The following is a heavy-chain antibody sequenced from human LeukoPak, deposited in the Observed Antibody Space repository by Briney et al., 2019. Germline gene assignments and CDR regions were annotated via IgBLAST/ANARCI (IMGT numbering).Heavy chain of an antibody. CDR3: ARRAARGRFDP. J-gene: IGHJ5*02. V-gene: IGHV3-30*04. CDR2: ISYDGRKE. Sequence: PGGSLRLSCTASGFTFSNYAMHWVRQAPGKGLEWVAVISYDGRKEYYEDSVKGRFTISRDNAKNSLYLQMNSLRAEDTAVYYCARRAARGRFDPWGQGTLVTVSS. D-gene: IGHD6-6*01. CDR1: GFTFSNYA.